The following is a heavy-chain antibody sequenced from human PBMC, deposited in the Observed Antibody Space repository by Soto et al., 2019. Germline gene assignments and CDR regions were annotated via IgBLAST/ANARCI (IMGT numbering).Heavy chain of an antibody. Sequence: EVQLLESGGGLVQPGGSLRLSCAASGFTFSSYAMSWVRQAPGKGLEWVSAISGSGGSTYYADSVKGRFTISRDNSKNTLYLQMNSLRAEDTAVYYCAKRGGPGSSSWYDYDYWGQGTLVTVSS. CDR2: ISGSGGST. CDR3: AKRGGPGSSSWYDYDY. D-gene: IGHD6-13*01. J-gene: IGHJ4*02. V-gene: IGHV3-23*01. CDR1: GFTFSSYA.